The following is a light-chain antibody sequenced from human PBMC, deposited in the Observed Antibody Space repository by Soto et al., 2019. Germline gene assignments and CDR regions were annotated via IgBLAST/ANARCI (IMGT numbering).Light chain of an antibody. Sequence: DIHITQSPSTLSASVGDRVTITCRASQDISTWLAWYQQRPGKAPKSLIYTVSTLQSGVPSRFSGSGSGTEFSLTISSLQPEDFATYYCQQYYSYPITFGQGTRLEIK. CDR1: QDISTW. J-gene: IGKJ5*01. CDR3: QQYYSYPIT. V-gene: IGKV1D-16*01. CDR2: TVS.